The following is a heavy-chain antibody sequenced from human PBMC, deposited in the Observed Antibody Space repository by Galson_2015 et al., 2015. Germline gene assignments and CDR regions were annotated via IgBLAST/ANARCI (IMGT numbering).Heavy chain of an antibody. CDR3: AREAHYYDSSGYYHWFDP. V-gene: IGHV4-39*07. Sequence: ETLSLTCTVSGGSISSSSYYWGWIRQPPGKGLEWIGSIYYSGSTYYNPSLKSRVTISVDTSKNQYSLKLSSVTAADTAVYYCAREAHYYDSSGYYHWFDPWGQGTLVTVSS. CDR2: IYYSGST. CDR1: GGSISSSSYY. D-gene: IGHD3-22*01. J-gene: IGHJ5*02.